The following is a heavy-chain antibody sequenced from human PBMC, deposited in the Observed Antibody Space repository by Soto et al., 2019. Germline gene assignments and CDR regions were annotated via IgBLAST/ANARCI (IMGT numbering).Heavy chain of an antibody. CDR1: GGSLSSGRYY. V-gene: IGHV4-31*03. CDR2: IYYSGST. D-gene: IGHD2-8*01. J-gene: IGHJ4*02. Sequence: QVQLQESGPGLVTPSQTLSLTCTVSGGSLSSGRYYWNWIRQHPGKGLEWIGYIYYSGSTYYNPSLKSRVSISLDTSKNQFSLKLSSVTAADSAVYYCARDLLSTNGASDYWGQGTLVTVSS. CDR3: ARDLLSTNGASDY.